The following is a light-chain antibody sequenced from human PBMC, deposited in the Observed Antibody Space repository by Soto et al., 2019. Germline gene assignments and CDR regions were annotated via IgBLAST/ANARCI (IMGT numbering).Light chain of an antibody. CDR2: VAS. J-gene: IGKJ1*01. V-gene: IGKV1-27*01. CDR3: QKYNSAPWT. CDR1: QGISNY. Sequence: DIQMTQSPSSLSASVGDRVTITCRASQGISNYLAWYQQQPGKVPKLLIYVASTLQSWVPSRFSGSGSETDFTLTISSLQPEDVATYYCQKYNSAPWTFGQGTKVEIK.